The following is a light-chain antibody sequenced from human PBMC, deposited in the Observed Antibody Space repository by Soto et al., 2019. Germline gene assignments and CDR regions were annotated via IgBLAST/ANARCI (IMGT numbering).Light chain of an antibody. J-gene: IGKJ3*01. CDR2: GAS. CDR3: QQTYSTPVFT. CDR1: QSVSSNY. V-gene: IGKV3-20*01. Sequence: EIVLTQSPGTLSLSPGERATLSCRASQSVSSNYLAWYQQKPGQAPKLLIYGASSGATGIPDRFSGSGSGTDFTLTISGLQPEDFATYYCQQTYSTPVFTFGPGTKVDVK.